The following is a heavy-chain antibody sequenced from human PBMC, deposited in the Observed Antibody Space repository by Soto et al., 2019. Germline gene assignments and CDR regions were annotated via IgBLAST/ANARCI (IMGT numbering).Heavy chain of an antibody. D-gene: IGHD2-8*01. V-gene: IGHV3-74*01. CDR2: ITEDGSGT. CDR3: VRGTNGWRGMDY. CDR1: GFTFMSYP. J-gene: IGHJ4*02. Sequence: RSHRLAGATSGFTFMSYPIHWVLQAPGKGPVWVSRITEDGSGTTYADSVKGRFTVTRDNAKNTMYLQMSGLGAEDTAVYHCVRGTNGWRGMDYWGQGTLVTVSS.